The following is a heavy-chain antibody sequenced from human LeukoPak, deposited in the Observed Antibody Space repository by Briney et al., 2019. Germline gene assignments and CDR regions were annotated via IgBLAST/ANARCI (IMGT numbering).Heavy chain of an antibody. Sequence: ASVKVSFKASGYTFTIYGISWVRQAPGQGLEWMGWISAYNGNTNYAQKVQGRATMTTDTSTSTAYMELRSLRSDDTAVYYCARGGATAAGNLFDYWGQGTLVTVSP. CDR1: GYTFTIYG. D-gene: IGHD6-13*01. CDR3: ARGGATAAGNLFDY. J-gene: IGHJ4*02. CDR2: ISAYNGNT. V-gene: IGHV1-18*01.